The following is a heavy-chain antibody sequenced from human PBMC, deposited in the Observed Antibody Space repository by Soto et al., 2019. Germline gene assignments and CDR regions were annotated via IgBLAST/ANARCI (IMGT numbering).Heavy chain of an antibody. D-gene: IGHD3-9*01. CDR3: ARLGSSXSFRRRYFDWAGGPFDY. J-gene: IGHJ4*02. CDR2: IYPGDSDT. CDR1: GYSFTNHW. V-gene: IGHV5-51*01. Sequence: GESLKISCKGSGYSFTNHWIGWVRQMPGKGLEWMGIIYPGDSDTRYSPSFQGQVTISADKSISTAYLQWSSLKASDTAMYYCARLGSSXSFRRRYFDWAGGPFDYWGQGTLVTVSS.